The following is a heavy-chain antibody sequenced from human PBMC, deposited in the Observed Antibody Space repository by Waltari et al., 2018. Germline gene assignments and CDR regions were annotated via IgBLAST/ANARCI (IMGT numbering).Heavy chain of an antibody. CDR3: ARATYYYDSSGYRSWYFDL. CDR2: MNPNSGNT. Sequence: QVQLVQSGAEVKKPGASVKVSCKASGYTFTSYDINWVRQATGPGLEWMGWMNPNSGNTGYAQKFQGRVTMTRNTSISTAYMELSSLRSEDTAVYYCARATYYYDSSGYRSWYFDLWGRGTLVTVSS. D-gene: IGHD3-22*01. J-gene: IGHJ2*01. CDR1: GYTFTSYD. V-gene: IGHV1-8*02.